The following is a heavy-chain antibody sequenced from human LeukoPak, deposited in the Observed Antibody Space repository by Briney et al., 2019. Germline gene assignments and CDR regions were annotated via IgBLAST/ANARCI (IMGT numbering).Heavy chain of an antibody. Sequence: QPGGSLRLSCAASGFTFNAFWMHWVRQAPGKGLVWVSRINSDGSSIAYADSVKGRFTISRDNAKNTLYLQMNSLKAEDAAVYYCARGLVHDTSGYYSDYWGRGTLVTVSS. D-gene: IGHD3-22*01. CDR3: ARGLVHDTSGYYSDY. J-gene: IGHJ4*02. CDR1: GFTFNAFW. CDR2: INSDGSSI. V-gene: IGHV3-74*01.